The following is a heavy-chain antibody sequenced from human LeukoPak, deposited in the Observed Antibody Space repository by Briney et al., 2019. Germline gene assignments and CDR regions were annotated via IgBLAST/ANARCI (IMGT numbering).Heavy chain of an antibody. V-gene: IGHV3-23*01. CDR2: ISGSGRTI. CDR1: GFTFSSSA. D-gene: IGHD2-2*01. J-gene: IGHJ1*01. Sequence: GGSLRLSCTASGFTFSSSAMSWVRQAPGKGLEWVSTISGSGRTIYYADSVKGRFTISRDNSKNTLYLQMNSLRVEDTAVYYCAKTPRYCSSNTCYAGYFQHWGQGTLVTVSS. CDR3: AKTPRYCSSNTCYAGYFQH.